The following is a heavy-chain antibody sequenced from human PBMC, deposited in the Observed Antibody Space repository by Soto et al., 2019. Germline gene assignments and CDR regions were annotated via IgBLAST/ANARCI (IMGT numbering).Heavy chain of an antibody. V-gene: IGHV3-33*01. Sequence: QVQLVESGGGVVQPGRSLRLSCAASGFTFSSYGMHWVRQAPGKGLEWVAVIWYDGSNKYYADSVKGRFTISRDNSKNTPYVQMNSLRAEDRAVYYCARDYRSGAMDVWGKGTKVTVSS. D-gene: IGHD1-26*01. CDR3: ARDYRSGAMDV. CDR2: IWYDGSNK. J-gene: IGHJ6*03. CDR1: GFTFSSYG.